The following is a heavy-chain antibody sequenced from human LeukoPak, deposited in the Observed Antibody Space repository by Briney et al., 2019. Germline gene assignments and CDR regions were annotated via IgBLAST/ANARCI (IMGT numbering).Heavy chain of an antibody. Sequence: GGSLRLSCAASVFTLSSYAMHWVRQAPGKGLEGVAVISYDGSNKYYADSVKGRFTISRDNSKNTLYLQMNSLRAEDTAVYYCARDLGGAYYYDSSGYFDYWGQGTVVTVSS. V-gene: IGHV3-30*04. CDR1: VFTLSSYA. J-gene: IGHJ4*02. D-gene: IGHD3-22*01. CDR3: ARDLGGAYYYDSSGYFDY. CDR2: ISYDGSNK.